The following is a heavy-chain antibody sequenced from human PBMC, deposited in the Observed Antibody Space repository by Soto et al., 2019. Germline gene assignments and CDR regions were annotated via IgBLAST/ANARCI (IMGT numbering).Heavy chain of an antibody. CDR2: ISGRGDGT. J-gene: IGHJ4*02. D-gene: IGHD3-22*01. V-gene: IGHV3-23*01. CDR1: GFTFNTYT. Sequence: GGSLRLSCAASGFTFNTYTMHWVRQTPGRGLEWVSAISGRGDGTYYAASVKGRFTVSRDNSNLYLQMNSLRVEDTAVYYCAKSTHWGYDSSGSDYWGQGTLVTVSS. CDR3: AKSTHWGYDSSGSDY.